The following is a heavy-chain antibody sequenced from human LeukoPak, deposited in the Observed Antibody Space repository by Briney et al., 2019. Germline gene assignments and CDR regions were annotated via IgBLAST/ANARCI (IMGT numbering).Heavy chain of an antibody. J-gene: IGHJ4*02. V-gene: IGHV3-30*18. CDR2: ISYDGSNK. Sequence: GGSLRLSCAASGFTFSSYGMHWVRQAPGKGLEWVAVISYDGSNKYYADSVKGRFTISRDNSKNTLYLQINSLRAEDTAVYYCAKNSLRVVIIGGPDYWGQGTLVTVSS. CDR1: GFTFSSYG. CDR3: AKNSLRVVIIGGPDY. D-gene: IGHD3-3*01.